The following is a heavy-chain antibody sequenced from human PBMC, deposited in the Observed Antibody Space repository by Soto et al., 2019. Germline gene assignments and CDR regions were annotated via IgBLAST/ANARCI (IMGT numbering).Heavy chain of an antibody. CDR1: GGTFSSYA. V-gene: IGHV1-69*13. J-gene: IGHJ6*02. CDR3: ARDLYCSGGSCFDYYGMDV. D-gene: IGHD2-15*01. CDR2: IIPIFGTA. Sequence: SVKVSCKASGGTFSSYAISWVRQAPGQGLEWMGGIIPIFGTANYAQKFQGRVTITADESTSTAYMELSSLRSEDTAVYYCARDLYCSGGSCFDYYGMDVWGQGTTVTVSS.